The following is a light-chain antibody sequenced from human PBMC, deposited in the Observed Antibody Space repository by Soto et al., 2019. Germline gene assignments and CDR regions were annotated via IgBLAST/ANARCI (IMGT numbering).Light chain of an antibody. Sequence: EIVLTQSPDTLYLSPGEIATLSCRASQSINSNYLDWYQQKPGQGPRPLIYGASSRATGIPDRFSGSGSGKDFTITISRLEPEDFAVYYCQHYDSSPRTFGQGTKVEIK. CDR1: QSINSNY. CDR2: GAS. J-gene: IGKJ1*01. V-gene: IGKV3-20*01. CDR3: QHYDSSPRT.